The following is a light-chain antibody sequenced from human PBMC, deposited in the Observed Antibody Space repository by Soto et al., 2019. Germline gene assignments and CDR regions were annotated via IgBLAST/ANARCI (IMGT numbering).Light chain of an antibody. V-gene: IGKV1-33*01. J-gene: IGKJ3*01. CDR3: QHYDTLPPT. CDR2: DAS. Sequence: DIQMTQSPSSLSASVGDRVTITCQASQDISNYLNWYQQKPGKAPKLLMSDASILETGVPSRFSGSGSGTDFTFTSSGLQPEDIATYYCQHYDTLPPTFGPGTKVDLK. CDR1: QDISNY.